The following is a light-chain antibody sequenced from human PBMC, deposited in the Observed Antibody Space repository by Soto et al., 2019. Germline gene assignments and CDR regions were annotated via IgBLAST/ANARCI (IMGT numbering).Light chain of an antibody. Sequence: DIVMTQCPLSLPVTPGEPASISCRSSQSLLHLNGNNYLDWYLQKPGQSPQLLIYLGSNRASGVPDRFSGSGSGTDFTLKISRVEAEDVGIYYCMQALQNPVTFGQGTRLEIK. CDR1: QSLLHLNGNNY. CDR2: LGS. V-gene: IGKV2-28*01. J-gene: IGKJ5*01. CDR3: MQALQNPVT.